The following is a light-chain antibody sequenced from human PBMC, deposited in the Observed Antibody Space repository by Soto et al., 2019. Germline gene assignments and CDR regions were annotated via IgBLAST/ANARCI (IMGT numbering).Light chain of an antibody. V-gene: IGKV1-39*01. Sequence: DIQVTQSPSSLSASVANRVTITCRASQSISSYLNWYQQKPGKAPKLLIYAASSLQSGVPSRFSGSGSGTDFTLTISSLQPEDFATYYCQQTYSTPLTSGGVTKADNK. CDR3: QQTYSTPLT. CDR1: QSISSY. CDR2: AAS. J-gene: IGKJ4*01.